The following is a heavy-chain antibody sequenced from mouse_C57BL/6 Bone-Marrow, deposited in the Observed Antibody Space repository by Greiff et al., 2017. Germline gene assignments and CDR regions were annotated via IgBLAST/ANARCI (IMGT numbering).Heavy chain of an antibody. V-gene: IGHV1-50*01. Sequence: VQLQQPGAELVKPGASVKLSCKASGYTFTSYWMQWVKQRPGQGLEWIGEIDPSASYTNYNHKFKGKATLTVDTSSSTAYMQLSSLTSEDAAVYYCASNWDWCSYWGQGTRVTVSA. J-gene: IGHJ3*01. CDR2: IDPSASYT. CDR1: GYTFTSYW. CDR3: ASNWDWCSY. D-gene: IGHD4-1*02.